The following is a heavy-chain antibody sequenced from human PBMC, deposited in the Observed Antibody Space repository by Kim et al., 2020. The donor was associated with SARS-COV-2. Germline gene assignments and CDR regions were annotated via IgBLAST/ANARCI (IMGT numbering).Heavy chain of an antibody. CDR1: GFSFSSYW. D-gene: IGHD3-10*01. CDR2: INTDGSST. CDR3: ARDSGRIVDY. Sequence: GGSLRLSCAASGFSFSSYWMHWVRQAPGKGLVWVSRINTDGSSTGYADSVKGRFTISKDNAKNTVYLQMSSLRADDTAVYYCARDSGRIVDYWGQETLVT. J-gene: IGHJ4*02. V-gene: IGHV3-74*01.